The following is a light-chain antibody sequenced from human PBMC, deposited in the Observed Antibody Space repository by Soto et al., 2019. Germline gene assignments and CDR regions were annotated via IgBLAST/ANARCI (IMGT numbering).Light chain of an antibody. Sequence: DIPMTQSPSTLSASVGDRVTITCRASQSISGSLAWYQQKPGKAPKLLIYEASNLKSGVPSRFSGSGSGTENTLTISSLQPDDSASYYCQQYNGYWTFGQGTRVEIK. J-gene: IGKJ1*01. CDR1: QSISGS. CDR2: EAS. V-gene: IGKV1-5*03. CDR3: QQYNGYWT.